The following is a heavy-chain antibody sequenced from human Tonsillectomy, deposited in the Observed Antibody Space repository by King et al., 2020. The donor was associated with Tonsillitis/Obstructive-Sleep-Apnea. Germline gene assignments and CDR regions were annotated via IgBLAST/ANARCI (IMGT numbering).Heavy chain of an antibody. CDR2: IYYSVST. CDR3: ARALHVWSAPFDY. V-gene: IGHV4-59*01. Sequence: VQLQESGPGLVKPSETLSLTCTVSGGSISSDYWSWIRQPPGKGLEWIGYIYYSVSTNYNPSLKSRVTISVDTSKNQFSLKLSSVTAADTAVYYFARALHVWSAPFDYWGQGTLVTVSS. CDR1: GGSISSDY. D-gene: IGHD3-3*02. J-gene: IGHJ4*02.